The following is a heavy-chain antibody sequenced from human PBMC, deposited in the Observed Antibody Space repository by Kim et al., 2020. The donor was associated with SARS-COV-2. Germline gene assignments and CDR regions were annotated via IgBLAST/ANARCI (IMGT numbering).Heavy chain of an antibody. J-gene: IGHJ4*02. V-gene: IGHV3-23*01. Sequence: ADSVKGRVTISRDNSKNTLYLQMNSLRAEDTAVYYCAKPPPKYLKYYFDYWGQGTLVTVSS. CDR3: AKPPPKYLKYYFDY.